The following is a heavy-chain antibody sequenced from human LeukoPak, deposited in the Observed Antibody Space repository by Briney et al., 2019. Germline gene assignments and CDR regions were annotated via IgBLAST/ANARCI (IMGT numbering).Heavy chain of an antibody. V-gene: IGHV1-2*02. CDR3: ARGRLSAGWELRPKFDY. J-gene: IGHJ4*02. CDR1: GYTFTGYY. D-gene: IGHD1-26*01. CDR2: ITPNSGGT. Sequence: GASVKVSCKASGYTFTGYYLHWVRQAPGQGLEWMGWITPNSGGTNYAQKFQGRVTMTRDMSISTAYMELSRLTSDDTAVYYCARGRLSAGWELRPKFDYWGQGTLVTVSS.